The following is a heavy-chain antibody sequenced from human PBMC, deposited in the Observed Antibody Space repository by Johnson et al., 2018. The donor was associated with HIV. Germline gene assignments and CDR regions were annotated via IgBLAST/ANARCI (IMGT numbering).Heavy chain of an antibody. CDR2: ISGSGGST. J-gene: IGHJ3*02. V-gene: IGHV3-23*04. CDR1: GFTFSSYA. D-gene: IGHD6-19*01. Sequence: VQLVESGGGLVQPGGSLRLSCAASGFTFSSYAMSWVRQAPGKGLEWVSAISGSGGSTYYADSVKGRFTISRENAKNSLYLQMNSLRDGDTAVYYGAKDEGWGQWRVLALDIWGQGTMVTVSS. CDR3: AKDEGWGQWRVLALDI.